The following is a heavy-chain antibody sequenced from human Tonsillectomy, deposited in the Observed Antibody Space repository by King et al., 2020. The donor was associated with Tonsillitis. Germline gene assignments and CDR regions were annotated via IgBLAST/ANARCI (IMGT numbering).Heavy chain of an antibody. CDR2: IRSSGSTI. D-gene: IGHD1-1*01. CDR3: ARAGGAGGRWSWFDP. J-gene: IGHJ5*02. CDR1: GFTFSDYY. V-gene: IGHV3-11*01. Sequence: QLVQSGGGLVKPGGCLRLSCAASGFTFSDYYMSWIRQAPGKGLEWFSYIRSSGSTIYYADSVKGRFTISRYNAKNSLYLQMNSLRSEDTAVYYCARAGGAGGRWSWFDPWGQGTLVTVSS.